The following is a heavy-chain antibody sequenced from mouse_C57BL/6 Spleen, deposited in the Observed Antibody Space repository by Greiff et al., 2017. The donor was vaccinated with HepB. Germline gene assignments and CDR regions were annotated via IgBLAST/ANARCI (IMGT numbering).Heavy chain of an antibody. D-gene: IGHD1-1*01. V-gene: IGHV14-2*01. J-gene: IGHJ4*01. Sequence: EVQLQQSGAELVKPGASVKLSCTASGFNIKDYYMHWVKQRTEQGLEWIGRIDPEDGDTKYAPKFQGKATITADTSSNTTYLQLSSLTSEDTAVYYCARKTTVVAPYAMDYWGQGTSVTVSS. CDR3: ARKTTVVAPYAMDY. CDR2: IDPEDGDT. CDR1: GFNIKDYY.